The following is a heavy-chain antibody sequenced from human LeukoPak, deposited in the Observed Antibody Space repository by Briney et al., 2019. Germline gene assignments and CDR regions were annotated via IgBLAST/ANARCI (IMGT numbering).Heavy chain of an antibody. V-gene: IGHV3-7*01. J-gene: IGHJ4*02. CDR1: GFTFSGSW. CDR3: ARDSYSSGVDY. D-gene: IGHD6-19*01. CDR2: IKQDGSEK. Sequence: PGGSLRLSCAASGFTFSGSWMSWVRQPPGKGLEWVATIKQDGSEKYYVDSVKGRFTISRDNAKNSLYLQMNSLRAEDTAVYFYARDSYSSGVDYWGQGTLVTVSS.